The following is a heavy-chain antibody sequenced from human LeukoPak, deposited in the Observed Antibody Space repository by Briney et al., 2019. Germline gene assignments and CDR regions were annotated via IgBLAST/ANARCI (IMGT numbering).Heavy chain of an antibody. CDR3: ARGGTVDY. V-gene: IGHV4-59*01. J-gene: IGHJ4*02. Sequence: SETLSLTCTVSGDSITNSWWTWMRQPPGKGLEWIGYVYFSGTTYYNPSLSSRITISIDTSKNQFFLKMDSVTAADTAVYYCARGGTVDYWGQGTLVTVSS. CDR2: VYFSGTT. D-gene: IGHD1-26*01. CDR1: GDSITNSW.